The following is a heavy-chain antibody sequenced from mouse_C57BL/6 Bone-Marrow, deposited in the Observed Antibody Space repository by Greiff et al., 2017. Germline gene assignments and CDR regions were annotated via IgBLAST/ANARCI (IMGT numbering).Heavy chain of an antibody. V-gene: IGHV10-1*01. CDR3: VRDTTVVASMDY. CDR1: GFSFNTYA. Sequence: EVKLMESGGGLVQPKGSLKLSCAASGFSFNTYAMNWVRQAPGKGLEWVARIRSKSNNYATYYADSGKDRFTISRDDSERMLYLQMNNLKPEDTAMYYCVRDTTVVASMDYWGQGTSVTVSS. D-gene: IGHD1-1*01. J-gene: IGHJ4*01. CDR2: IRSKSNNYAT.